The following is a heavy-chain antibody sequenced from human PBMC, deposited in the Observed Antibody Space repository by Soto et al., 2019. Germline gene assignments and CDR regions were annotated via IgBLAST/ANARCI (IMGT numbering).Heavy chain of an antibody. J-gene: IGHJ4*02. Sequence: HPGGSLRLSCAASGFTFSSYGMHWVRQAPGRGLEWVAVISYDGSNKYYADSVKGRFTISRDNSKNTLYLQMNSLRAEDTAVYYCAKDPSRYGSGTHFSGYFDYWGQGTLVTVSS. V-gene: IGHV3-30*18. CDR3: AKDPSRYGSGTHFSGYFDY. D-gene: IGHD3-10*01. CDR1: GFTFSSYG. CDR2: ISYDGSNK.